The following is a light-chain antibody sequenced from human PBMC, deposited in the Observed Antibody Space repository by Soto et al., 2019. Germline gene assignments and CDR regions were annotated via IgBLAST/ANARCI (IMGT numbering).Light chain of an antibody. Sequence: EIVLTQSPGTLSLSPGERATLSCRASQSVSSSYLAWYQQKPGQAPRLLIYGASSRATGIPDRFSGSGSGTDFTLTVSRLEPEDFAVYYCQRYGSPGTFGGGTKVEIK. CDR2: GAS. V-gene: IGKV3-20*01. CDR3: QRYGSPGT. J-gene: IGKJ4*01. CDR1: QSVSSSY.